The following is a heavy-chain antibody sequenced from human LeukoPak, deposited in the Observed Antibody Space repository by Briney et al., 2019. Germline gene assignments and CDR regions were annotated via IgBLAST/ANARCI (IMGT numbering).Heavy chain of an antibody. D-gene: IGHD3-3*01. V-gene: IGHV4-59*01. CDR1: GGSISNYY. J-gene: IGHJ4*02. CDR2: IHYSGST. Sequence: SETLSLTCTVSGGSISNYYWSWIRQPPGKELEWIGYIHYSGSTNNNPSLKSRVTISVDTSKNQFSLKLTSVTAADTAVYYCARNYDFWSGYLDYWGQGTLVTVSS. CDR3: ARNYDFWSGYLDY.